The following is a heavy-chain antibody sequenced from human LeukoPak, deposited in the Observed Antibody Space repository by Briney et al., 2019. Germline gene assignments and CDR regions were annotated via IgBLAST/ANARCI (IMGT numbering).Heavy chain of an antibody. CDR1: GYTLTELY. Sequence: ASVKVSCKVSGYTLTELYMHWVRQAPGKGLEWMGGFDPEDGETIYAQKFQGRVTMTEDTSTDTAYMELSSLRSEDTAVYYCATGHDSSSYYMDVWGKGTTVTVSS. D-gene: IGHD3-22*01. CDR3: ATGHDSSSYYMDV. CDR2: FDPEDGET. J-gene: IGHJ6*03. V-gene: IGHV1-24*01.